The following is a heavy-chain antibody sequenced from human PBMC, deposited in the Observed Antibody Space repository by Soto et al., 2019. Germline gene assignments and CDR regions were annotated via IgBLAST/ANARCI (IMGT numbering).Heavy chain of an antibody. Sequence: QVQLVESGGGVVQPGRSLRLSCAASGFTFSIYGMHWVRQAPGKGLEWVAVIWNDGSKKYYADSVKGRFTISRDNSKNTLYLQMNSLRVEDTAVYYCARVSTMVREITIHTWFDPWGQGTLVTASS. CDR2: IWNDGSKK. CDR3: ARVSTMVREITIHTWFDP. V-gene: IGHV3-33*01. J-gene: IGHJ5*02. D-gene: IGHD3-10*01. CDR1: GFTFSIYG.